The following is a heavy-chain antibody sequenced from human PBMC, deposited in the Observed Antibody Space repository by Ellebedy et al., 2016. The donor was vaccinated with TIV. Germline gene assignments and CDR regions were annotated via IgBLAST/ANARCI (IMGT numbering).Heavy chain of an antibody. Sequence: GESLKISXAASGFTFSSYSMNWVRQAPGKGLEWVSSISSSSYIYYADSVKGRFTISRDNAKNSLYLQMNSLRAEDTAVYYCAKTEQQLVRYYMDVWGKGTTVTVSS. V-gene: IGHV3-21*01. CDR3: AKTEQQLVRYYMDV. CDR1: GFTFSSYS. D-gene: IGHD6-13*01. J-gene: IGHJ6*03. CDR2: ISSSSYI.